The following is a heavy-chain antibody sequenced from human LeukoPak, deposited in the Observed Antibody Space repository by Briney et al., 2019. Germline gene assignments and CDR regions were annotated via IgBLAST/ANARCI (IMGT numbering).Heavy chain of an antibody. CDR2: IRQDGSAK. CDR3: AKSSDAPANM. CDR1: GFTFSTYW. D-gene: IGHD2-2*01. Sequence: RVSLRLSCAVSGFTFSTYWMSWVRQAPGKGLEWVANIRQDGSAKYYGDSVKGRFTISRDNAKNSLYLQMNSLRAEDTGVYYCAKSSDAPANMWGQGTLVTVSS. J-gene: IGHJ4*02. V-gene: IGHV3-7*01.